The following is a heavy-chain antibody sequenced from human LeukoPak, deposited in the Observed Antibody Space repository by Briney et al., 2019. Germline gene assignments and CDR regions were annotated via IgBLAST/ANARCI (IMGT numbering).Heavy chain of an antibody. J-gene: IGHJ6*02. V-gene: IGHV3-23*01. Sequence: GGSLRLSCAASGFTFSSYAMSWVRQAPGKGLEGVSAISGSGGSTYYADSVKGRFTISRDNSKNTLYLQMNSMRAEVTAVYYCAKEVSGGWYRVYYYGMEVWGQGTTVTVSS. D-gene: IGHD6-19*01. CDR3: AKEVSGGWYRVYYYGMEV. CDR1: GFTFSSYA. CDR2: ISGSGGST.